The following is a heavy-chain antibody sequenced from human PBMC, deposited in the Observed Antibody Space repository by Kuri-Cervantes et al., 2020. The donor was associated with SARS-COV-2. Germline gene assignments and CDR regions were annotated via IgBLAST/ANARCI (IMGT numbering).Heavy chain of an antibody. V-gene: IGHV5-51*01. J-gene: IGHJ4*02. D-gene: IGHD2-2*01. CDR3: ARVIPASLGGGYFDY. Sequence: GGSLRLSCKTSGFSFSSYWIAWVRQMPGKGLEWMGFIYPYDSDIRYSPSFRGQVTISADKAISTAYLQWSSLKASDTAMYYCARVIPASLGGGYFDYWGQGTLVTVSS. CDR1: GFSFSSYW. CDR2: IYPYDSDI.